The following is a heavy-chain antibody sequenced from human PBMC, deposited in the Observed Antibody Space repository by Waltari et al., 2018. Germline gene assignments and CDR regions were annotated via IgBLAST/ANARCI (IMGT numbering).Heavy chain of an antibody. D-gene: IGHD2-8*01. Sequence: QLQFQESGPGLVKPSETLCLTCFVSGDSLNSRSYSWGWIRQSPGRGLEWVGQMYITGLSEYNPSLRSRVSISIDRSKSQFSLTLTSLTAADTAVYHCARLDPNGFDDSWGQGTLVTVST. J-gene: IGHJ4*02. CDR2: MYITGLS. V-gene: IGHV4-39*01. CDR3: ARLDPNGFDDS. CDR1: GDSLNSRSYS.